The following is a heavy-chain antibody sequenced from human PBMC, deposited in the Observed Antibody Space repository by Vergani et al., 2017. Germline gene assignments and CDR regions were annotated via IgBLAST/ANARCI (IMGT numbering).Heavy chain of an antibody. CDR2: TDPSDSYT. Sequence: EVQLVQSGAEVKKPGESLRISCKGSGYSFTSYWISWVRQMPGKGLEWMGRTDPSDSYTNYSPSFQGHVTISADKSISTAYLQWSSLKASDTAMYYSARHGYCSGGSCLDAFDIWGQGTMVTVAS. CDR1: GYSFTSYW. CDR3: ARHGYCSGGSCLDAFDI. J-gene: IGHJ3*02. D-gene: IGHD2-15*01. V-gene: IGHV5-10-1*03.